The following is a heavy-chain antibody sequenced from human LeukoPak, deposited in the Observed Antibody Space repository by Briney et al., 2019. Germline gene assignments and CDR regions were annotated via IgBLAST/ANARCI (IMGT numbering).Heavy chain of an antibody. V-gene: IGHV3-21*01. CDR2: ISSSSSYI. CDR3: ARSDSGTFDY. Sequence: GGSLRLSCAAPGFTFSSYSMNWVRQAPGKGLEWVSSISSSSSYIYYADSVKGRFTISRDNAKNSLYLQMNSLRAEDTAVYYCARSDSGTFDYWGQGTLVTVSS. J-gene: IGHJ4*02. D-gene: IGHD3-10*01. CDR1: GFTFSSYS.